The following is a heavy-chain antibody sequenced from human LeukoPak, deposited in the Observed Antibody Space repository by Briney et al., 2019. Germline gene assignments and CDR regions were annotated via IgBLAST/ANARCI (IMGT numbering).Heavy chain of an antibody. CDR3: ARDRCSGGSCYSQRYFDY. CDR2: ISAYNGNT. J-gene: IGHJ4*02. CDR1: GYTFTSYG. V-gene: IGHV1-18*01. Sequence: EASVKVSCKASGYTFTSYGISWVRQARGQGLEWMGWISAYNGNTNYAQKLQGRVTMTTDTSTSTAYMELRSLRSDDTAVYYCARDRCSGGSCYSQRYFDYWGQGTLVTVSS. D-gene: IGHD2-15*01.